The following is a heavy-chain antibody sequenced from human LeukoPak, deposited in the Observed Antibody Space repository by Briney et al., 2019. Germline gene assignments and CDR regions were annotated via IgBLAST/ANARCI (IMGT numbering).Heavy chain of an antibody. Sequence: GGSLRLSCAASGFTFSSYGMHWVRQAPGKGLEWVSTISGSGGSTYYADSVKGRFTISRDNSKNTLYLQMNSLRAEDTAVYYCAKAGSSYGCFDYWGQGTLVTVSS. D-gene: IGHD5-18*01. J-gene: IGHJ4*02. CDR1: GFTFSSYG. CDR2: ISGSGGST. V-gene: IGHV3-23*01. CDR3: AKAGSSYGCFDY.